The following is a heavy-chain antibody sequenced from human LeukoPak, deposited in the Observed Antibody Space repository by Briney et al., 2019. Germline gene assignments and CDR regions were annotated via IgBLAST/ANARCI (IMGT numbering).Heavy chain of an antibody. J-gene: IGHJ6*02. CDR3: ASYYGDYTLGYYYYYGMDV. V-gene: IGHV4-61*01. CDR2: IYYSGST. CDR1: GGSVSSGSYD. Sequence: SETLSLTCTVSGGSVSSGSYDWSWIRQPPGKGLEWIGYIYYSGSTNYNPSLKSRVTISVDTSKNQFSLKLSSVTAADTAVYYCASYYGDYTLGYYYYYGMDVWGQGTTVTVSS. D-gene: IGHD4-17*01.